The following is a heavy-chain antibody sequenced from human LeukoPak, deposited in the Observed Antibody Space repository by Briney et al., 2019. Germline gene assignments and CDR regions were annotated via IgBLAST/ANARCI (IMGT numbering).Heavy chain of an antibody. Sequence: GASVKVSCKASGYTFTAYYMHWVRQAPGQGLEWMGWINPNSGGTNYAQKFLGRVTMTRDTSISTAYMELSRLRSDDTAVYYCASLPGPGGPIDYWGQGTLVTVSS. V-gene: IGHV1-2*02. CDR3: ASLPGPGGPIDY. D-gene: IGHD3-16*01. J-gene: IGHJ4*02. CDR2: INPNSGGT. CDR1: GYTFTAYY.